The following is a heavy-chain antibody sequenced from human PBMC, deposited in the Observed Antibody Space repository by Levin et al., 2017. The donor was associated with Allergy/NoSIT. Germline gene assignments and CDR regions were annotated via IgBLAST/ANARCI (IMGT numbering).Heavy chain of an antibody. V-gene: IGHV1-18*01. CDR2: ISTHNGNT. CDR1: GYTFKNYG. J-gene: IGHJ6*03. D-gene: IGHD2-2*01. Sequence: GASVKVSCKASGYTFKNYGISWVRQAPGQGLEWMGWISTHNGNTNYAQSFQGRVTMTTDTSTSTADMELRSLISDDTALYYCARFVVTPVSYFYMDVWGKGTTVTVSS. CDR3: ARFVVTPVSYFYMDV.